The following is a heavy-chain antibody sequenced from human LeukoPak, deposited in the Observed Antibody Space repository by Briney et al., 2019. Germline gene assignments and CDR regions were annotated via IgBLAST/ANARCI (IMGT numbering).Heavy chain of an antibody. CDR2: ISYDGSNK. Sequence: GGSLRLSCAAFGFTFSSYAMSWVRQAPGKGLEWVAVISYDGSNKNYADSVKGRFTISRDNSKNTLYLQMNSLRAEDTAVYYCAKEFDCGGDCLDAFDIWGQGTMVTVSS. J-gene: IGHJ3*02. V-gene: IGHV3-30-3*01. CDR3: AKEFDCGGDCLDAFDI. CDR1: GFTFSSYA. D-gene: IGHD2-21*02.